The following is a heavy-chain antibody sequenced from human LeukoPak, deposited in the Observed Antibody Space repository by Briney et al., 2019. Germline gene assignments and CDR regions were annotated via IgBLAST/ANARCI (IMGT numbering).Heavy chain of an antibody. CDR3: TRDLGQQLAPGYFDY. D-gene: IGHD6-13*01. J-gene: IGHJ4*02. Sequence: GGALVLSWTASGFPFEDYAMSLGREAPGKGREWGGFIRSKAYGGTTEYPAAVKDRFTISIQESKRIAYLQMNRLQTEDTAVYYCTRDLGQQLAPGYFDYWGQGTLVTVSS. CDR2: IRSKAYGGTT. V-gene: IGHV3-49*04. CDR1: GFPFEDYA.